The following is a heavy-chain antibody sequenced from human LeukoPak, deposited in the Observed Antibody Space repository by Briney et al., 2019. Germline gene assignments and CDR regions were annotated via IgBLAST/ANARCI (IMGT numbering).Heavy chain of an antibody. CDR2: ISTSDNTI. CDR1: GFTFSSYW. Sequence: HAGGSLRLSCAASGFTFSSYWMHWVRQAPGKGLEWVSYISTSDNTIYYADSVKGRFTISRDNAKNSLYLQMNSLRAEDTAVYYCARDCLGSSGWYDAFDIWGQGTMVTVSS. J-gene: IGHJ3*02. V-gene: IGHV3-48*04. CDR3: ARDCLGSSGWYDAFDI. D-gene: IGHD6-19*01.